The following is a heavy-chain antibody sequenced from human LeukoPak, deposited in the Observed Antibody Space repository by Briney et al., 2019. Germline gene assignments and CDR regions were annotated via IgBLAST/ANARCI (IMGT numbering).Heavy chain of an antibody. V-gene: IGHV3-64*01. Sequence: QPGGSLRLSCAASGFTFSSYAMHWVRQAPGKGLEYVSAISSNGGSTYYANSVKGRFTISRDNSKNTLYLQMNSLRAEDTAVYYCAKFKGQTSGGSCLGVWGKGTTVTISS. D-gene: IGHD2-15*01. CDR3: AKFKGQTSGGSCLGV. J-gene: IGHJ6*04. CDR2: ISSNGGST. CDR1: GFTFSSYA.